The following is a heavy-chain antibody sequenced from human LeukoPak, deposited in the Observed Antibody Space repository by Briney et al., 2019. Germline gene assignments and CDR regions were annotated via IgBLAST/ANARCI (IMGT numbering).Heavy chain of an antibody. CDR1: GGSISNYY. CDR2: IYTSGST. Sequence: SETLSLTCTVSGGSISNYYWSWIRQPPGKGLEWIGHIYTSGSTNYNPSLKSRVTISVDTSKNQFSLKLSSVTAADTAVYYCARDRYLGSGVRGVPNWFDPWGQGTLVTVSS. CDR3: ARDRYLGSGVRGVPNWFDP. J-gene: IGHJ5*02. V-gene: IGHV4-4*08. D-gene: IGHD3-10*01.